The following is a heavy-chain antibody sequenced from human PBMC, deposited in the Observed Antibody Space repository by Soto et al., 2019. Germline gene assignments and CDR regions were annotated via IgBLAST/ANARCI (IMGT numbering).Heavy chain of an antibody. D-gene: IGHD6-19*01. V-gene: IGHV4-39*01. CDR2: IYYTGST. CDR1: GGSISSSSYY. CDR3: ARRVIAVAGAYFDY. Sequence: SETLSLTCTVSGGSISSSSYYWGWIRQPPGKGLEWIGSIYYTGSTYYNPSLKSRVTISVDTSKNQFSLKVSSVTAADTAVYYCARRVIAVAGAYFDYWGQGTLVTVS. J-gene: IGHJ4*02.